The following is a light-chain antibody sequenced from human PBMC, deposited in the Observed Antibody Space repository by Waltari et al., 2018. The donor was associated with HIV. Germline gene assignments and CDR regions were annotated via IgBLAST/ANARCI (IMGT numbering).Light chain of an antibody. Sequence: EIVLTQSPGTLSSSPGDRATLTCRASQSVTGAFLAWYQQKRGQAPRLLIYGASSRATGIPDRFSGSWSGTDFTLTISRLEPEDFAVYYCQQYGSSPYTFGQGTKLDIK. V-gene: IGKV3-20*01. CDR3: QQYGSSPYT. J-gene: IGKJ2*01. CDR2: GAS. CDR1: QSVTGAF.